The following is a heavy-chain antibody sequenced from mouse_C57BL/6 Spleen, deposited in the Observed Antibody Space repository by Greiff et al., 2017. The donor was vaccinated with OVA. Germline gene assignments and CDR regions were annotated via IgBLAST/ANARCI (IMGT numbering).Heavy chain of an antibody. V-gene: IGHV1-50*01. D-gene: IGHD2-5*01. CDR1: GYTFTSYW. J-gene: IGHJ3*01. Sequence: QVQLQQPGAELVKLGASVKLSCKASGYTFTSYWMQWVKQRPGQGLEWIGEIDPSDSYTNYNQKFKGKATLTVDTSSSTAYMQLSSLTSEDSAVYYCARSGNSNYEAYWGQGTLVTVSA. CDR2: IDPSDSYT. CDR3: ARSGNSNYEAY.